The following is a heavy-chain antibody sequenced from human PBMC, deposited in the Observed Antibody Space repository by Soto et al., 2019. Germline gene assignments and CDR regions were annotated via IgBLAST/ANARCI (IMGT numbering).Heavy chain of an antibody. CDR3: ASDLSGRADV. CDR2: ILVGGST. CDR1: GFICSSYD. V-gene: IGHV3-23*01. Sequence: PGGSLRLSCAVSGFICSSYDMSWVRQAPGNGLEWVSTILVGGSTHYEDSVKGRFTISRDKAKNTLYLQMNSLRVEAKAVYYCASDLSGRADVSGQGTTVTVSS. J-gene: IGHJ6*02. D-gene: IGHD2-21*01.